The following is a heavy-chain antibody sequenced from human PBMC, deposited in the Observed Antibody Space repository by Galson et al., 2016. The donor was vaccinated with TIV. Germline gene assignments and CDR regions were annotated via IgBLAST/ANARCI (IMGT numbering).Heavy chain of an antibody. CDR1: GFTLNTFS. CDR2: ISSRSSAI. D-gene: IGHD1-26*01. CDR3: ARESGSYRNDAFDI. J-gene: IGHJ3*02. V-gene: IGHV3-48*01. Sequence: SLRLSCAASGFTLNTFSMNWVRQAPGKGLEWVSYISSRSSAIYYVDSVKGRFTVSRDNSQSSVYLQMNSLRAEDTGVYYCARESGSYRNDAFDIWSQGTKVTVSS.